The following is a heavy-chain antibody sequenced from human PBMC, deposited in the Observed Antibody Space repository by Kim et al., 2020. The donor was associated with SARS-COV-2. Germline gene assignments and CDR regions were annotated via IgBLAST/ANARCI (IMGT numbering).Heavy chain of an antibody. CDR2: LYRGGNT. Sequence: GGSLRLSCAASGFTVSDNYMSWVRQAPGKGLEWVSVLYRGGNTYYADSVKGRFTFSRDNSKNTLYLQMNSLKTEDTAVYLCARRNTQNCSHDDWGQGTLVTVSS. V-gene: IGHV3-53*01. D-gene: IGHD1-1*01. CDR1: GFTVSDNY. CDR3: ARRNTQNCSHDD. J-gene: IGHJ4*02.